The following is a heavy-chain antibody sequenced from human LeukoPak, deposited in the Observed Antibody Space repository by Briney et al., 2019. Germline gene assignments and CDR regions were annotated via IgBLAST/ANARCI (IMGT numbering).Heavy chain of an antibody. J-gene: IGHJ4*02. CDR1: GFTFSSYA. Sequence: PGGSLRLSCAASGFTFSSYAMHWVRQAPGKGLEWVAVISYDGSNKYYADSVKGRFTISRDNSKNTLYLQMNSLRAEDTAVYYCARRSVYEWSDYWGQGTLVTVSS. CDR3: ARRSVYEWSDY. D-gene: IGHD3-3*01. V-gene: IGHV3-30-3*01. CDR2: ISYDGSNK.